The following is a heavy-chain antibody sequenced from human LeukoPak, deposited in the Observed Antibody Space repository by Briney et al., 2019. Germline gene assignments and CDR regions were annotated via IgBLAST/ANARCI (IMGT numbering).Heavy chain of an antibody. D-gene: IGHD6-19*01. CDR1: GFALKSYS. CDR2: IQQDGSEK. V-gene: IGHV3-7*01. Sequence: PGGSLRLSCAGSGFALKSYSLTWVRQAPGKGLEWVANIQQDGSEKYYVDSVKGRFTISRDNAKNSLYLQMNSLRAEDTAVYYCARDAPQGWLEKYYFDYWGQGTLVTVSS. J-gene: IGHJ4*02. CDR3: ARDAPQGWLEKYYFDY.